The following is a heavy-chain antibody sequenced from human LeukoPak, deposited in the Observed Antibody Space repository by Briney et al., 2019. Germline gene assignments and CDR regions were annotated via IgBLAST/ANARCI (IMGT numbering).Heavy chain of an antibody. J-gene: IGHJ5*02. CDR3: ARHKVGATTGNWFDP. D-gene: IGHD1-26*01. V-gene: IGHV4-39*01. Sequence: SETLSLTCTVSGGSISSSSYYRGWIRQPPGKGLEWIGSIYYSGSTYYNPSLKSRVTISVDTSKNQFSLKLSSVTAADTAVYYCARHKVGATTGNWFDPWGQGTLVTVSS. CDR2: IYYSGST. CDR1: GGSISSSSYY.